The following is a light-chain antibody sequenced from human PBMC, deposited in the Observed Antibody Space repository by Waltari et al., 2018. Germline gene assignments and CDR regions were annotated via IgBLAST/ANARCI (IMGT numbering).Light chain of an antibody. CDR3: QQRSNWPLT. V-gene: IGKV3-11*01. J-gene: IGKJ4*01. Sequence: EIVLTQSPATLSLSPGERVTLSCRATQSVSTYFAWYQQKPGLAPRLLIHDASNRATGIPARFSGSGSGTDFTLTISSLEPEDFAVYYCQQRSNWPLTFGGGTKVELK. CDR2: DAS. CDR1: QSVSTY.